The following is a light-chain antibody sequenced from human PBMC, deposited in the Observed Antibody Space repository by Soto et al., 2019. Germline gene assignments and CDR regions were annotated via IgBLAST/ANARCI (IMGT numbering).Light chain of an antibody. CDR3: QQYYSYPSIT. Sequence: DIPVTQSPPTLSGSLGDRVTITCRASQTISTWMAWYQQKPGKAPTLPAYDASTLQSGVPSRFSGRGSGTDFTLTLSCLQSEDFATYYCQQYYSYPSITFGQGTRLEIK. V-gene: IGKV1-5*01. CDR2: DAS. J-gene: IGKJ5*01. CDR1: QTISTW.